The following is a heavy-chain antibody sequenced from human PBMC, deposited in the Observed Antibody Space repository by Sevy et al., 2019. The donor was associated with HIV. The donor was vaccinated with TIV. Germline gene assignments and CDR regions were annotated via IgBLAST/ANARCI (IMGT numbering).Heavy chain of an antibody. J-gene: IGHJ6*02. CDR1: GGTFSSYA. CDR2: IIPIFGTA. Sequence: ASVKVSCKASGGTFSSYAISWVRQAPGQGLEWMGGIIPIFGTANYPQKFQGRVTITADESTSTAYMELSSLRSEDTAVYYCARDGRMVDIHFYYYYYGMDVWGLGTTVTVSS. CDR3: ARDGRMVDIHFYYYYYGMDV. D-gene: IGHD3-9*01. V-gene: IGHV1-69*13.